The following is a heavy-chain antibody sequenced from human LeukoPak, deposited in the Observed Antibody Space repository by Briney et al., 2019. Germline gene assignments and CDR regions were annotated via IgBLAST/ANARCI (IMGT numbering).Heavy chain of an antibody. J-gene: IGHJ4*02. D-gene: IGHD3-10*01. Sequence: SQTLSLTCTVSGGSISSGSYYWSWIRQPAGKGLEWIGRIYTSGSTNYNPSLKSRVTISVDTSKNQFSLKLSSVTAADTAVYYCARRRWFGDFDYWGQGTLVTVSS. V-gene: IGHV4-61*02. CDR1: GGSISSGSYY. CDR3: ARRRWFGDFDY. CDR2: IYTSGST.